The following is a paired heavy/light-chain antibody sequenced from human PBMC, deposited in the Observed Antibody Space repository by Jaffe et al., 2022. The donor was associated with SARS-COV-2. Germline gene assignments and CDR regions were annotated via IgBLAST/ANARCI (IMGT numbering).Light chain of an antibody. J-gene: IGKJ1*01. CDR1: QSLVHSDGNTY. CDR2: KIS. CDR3: MQATQFPWT. Sequence: DIVMTQTPLSSPVTLGQPASISCRSSQSLVHSDGNTYLSWLQQRPGQPPRLLIYKISNRFSGVPDRFSGSGAGTDFTLKISRVEAEDVGVYYCMQATQFPWTFGQGTKVEIK. V-gene: IGKV2-24*01.
Heavy chain of an antibody. D-gene: IGHD2-8*01. CDR2: INHSGST. CDR1: GGSFSGYY. V-gene: IGHV4-34*01. J-gene: IGHJ4*02. Sequence: QVQLQQWGAGLLKPSETLSLTCAVYGGSFSGYYWSWIRQPPGKGLEWIGEINHSGSTNYNPSLKSRVTISVDTSKNQFSLKLSSVTAADTAVYYCARRDIVLMVYAIRRGAFDYWGQGTLVTVSS. CDR3: ARRDIVLMVYAIRRGAFDY.